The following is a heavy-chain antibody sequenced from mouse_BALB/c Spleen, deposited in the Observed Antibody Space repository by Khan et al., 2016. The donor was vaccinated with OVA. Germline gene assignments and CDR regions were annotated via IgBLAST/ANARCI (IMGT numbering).Heavy chain of an antibody. Sequence: VELVESGAELAKPGASVKLSCKASGYTFTTYWMHWLKQRPRQDLVWIGYIDPGTGYTNYNQNFQDKATLTTDKSYSTAFLQLSSLTSEDAAVYCGARRGLCGVFVYWGQGSLGTVSA. V-gene: IGHV1-7*01. CDR1: GYTFTTYW. J-gene: IGHJ3*01. CDR2: IDPGTGYT. CDR3: ARRGLCGVFVY. D-gene: IGHD1-1*02.